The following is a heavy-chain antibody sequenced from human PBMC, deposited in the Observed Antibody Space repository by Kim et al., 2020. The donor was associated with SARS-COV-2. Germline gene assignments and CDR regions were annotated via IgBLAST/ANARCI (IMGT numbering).Heavy chain of an antibody. V-gene: IGHV3-7*01. Sequence: EKSTLNSVKRRPTITRENAKNSLSLQMNSLRGEDTAVYYCAKPGLRGGADYWGQGTLVTVSS. CDR3: AKPGLRGGADY. D-gene: IGHD3-10*01. CDR2: EK. J-gene: IGHJ4*02.